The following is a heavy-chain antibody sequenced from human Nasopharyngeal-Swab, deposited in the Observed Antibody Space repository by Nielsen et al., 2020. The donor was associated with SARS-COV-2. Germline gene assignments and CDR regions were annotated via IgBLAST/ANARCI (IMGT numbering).Heavy chain of an antibody. CDR1: GFTFDDYT. J-gene: IGHJ4*02. CDR2: ISWNSRSI. V-gene: IGHV3-9*01. CDR3: AKDPYGSGTWDG. D-gene: IGHD3-10*01. Sequence: SCAASGFTFDDYTMHWVRQPPGKGLEWVSGISWNSRSIGYADSVKGRFTISRDNAKNSLYLQMNSLRAEDTALYYCAKDPYGSGTWDGWGQGTLVTVSS.